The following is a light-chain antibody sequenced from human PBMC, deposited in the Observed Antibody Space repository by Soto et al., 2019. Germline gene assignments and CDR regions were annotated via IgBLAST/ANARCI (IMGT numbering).Light chain of an antibody. CDR2: GAC. CDR1: QSVSSSY. Sequence: EIVLTQSPGTLSLSPWERATLSCRASQSVSSSYLAWYEQKPGQARRLRIYGACSRATGIPDRFSGSRSGTDFTPPLSSAEPEDFAIYYCHQRNQFGQGTRLEIK. CDR3: HQRNQ. V-gene: IGKV3D-20*02. J-gene: IGKJ5*01.